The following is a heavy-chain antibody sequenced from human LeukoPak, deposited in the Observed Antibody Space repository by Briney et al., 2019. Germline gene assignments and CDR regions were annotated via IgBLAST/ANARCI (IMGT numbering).Heavy chain of an antibody. D-gene: IGHD6-19*01. CDR1: GYTFTNFE. V-gene: IGHV1-8*01. CDR3: AKGSGPYSSGWGDAFDI. Sequence: ASVKVSCKTSGYTFTNFEVNWVRQTTGQGLEWMGWINPNSGDTAYAQKFQDRVTMTRNTSTSTAYMDLSSLSSDDTAVYYCAKGSGPYSSGWGDAFDIWGQGTMVTVSS. J-gene: IGHJ3*02. CDR2: INPNSGDT.